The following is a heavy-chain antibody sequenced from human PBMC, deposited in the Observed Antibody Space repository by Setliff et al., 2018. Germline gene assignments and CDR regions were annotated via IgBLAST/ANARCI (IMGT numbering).Heavy chain of an antibody. CDR3: ARVAGRGRYWYFDL. V-gene: IGHV3-48*04. Sequence: GGSLRLSCAASGFTFSSYSINWVRQAPGKGLEWVSYISSSSSTIYYADSVKGRFTISRDNAKSSLYLRMNSLRAEDTAVYYCARVAGRGRYWYFDLWGRGTLVTVSS. CDR1: GFTFSSYS. CDR2: ISSSSSTI. J-gene: IGHJ2*01.